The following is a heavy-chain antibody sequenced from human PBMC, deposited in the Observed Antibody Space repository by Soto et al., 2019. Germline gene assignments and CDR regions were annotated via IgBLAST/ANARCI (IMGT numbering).Heavy chain of an antibody. Sequence: GGSLRLSCAASGFTFNNAWMHWVRQAPGKGLEWVGRIKSESNSGTTDSVKGRFTISRDNSKNTLYLQMNSLRAEDTAVYYCAKDQLVRGYYYYYGMDVWGQGTTVTVSS. J-gene: IGHJ6*02. CDR1: GFTFNNAW. V-gene: IGHV3-15*07. CDR3: AKDQLVRGYYYYYGMDV. D-gene: IGHD3-10*01. CDR2: IKSESNSGTT.